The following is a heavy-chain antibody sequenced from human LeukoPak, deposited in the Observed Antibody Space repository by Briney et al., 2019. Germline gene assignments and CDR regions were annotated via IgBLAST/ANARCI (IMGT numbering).Heavy chain of an antibody. CDR3: GRDPLLERGGEAFDY. CDR1: GFTFSSYS. D-gene: IGHD1-1*01. J-gene: IGHJ4*02. CDR2: ISSSSSYI. V-gene: IGHV3-21*01. Sequence: GGSLRLSCAASGFTFSSYSMNWVRQAPGKGLDWVSSISSSSSYIYYADSVKGRFTISRDNAKNSLYLQMNSLRAEDTAVYYCGRDPLLERGGEAFDYWGQGTLVTVSS.